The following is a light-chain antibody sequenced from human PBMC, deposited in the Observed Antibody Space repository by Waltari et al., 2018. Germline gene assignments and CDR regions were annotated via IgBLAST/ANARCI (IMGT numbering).Light chain of an antibody. Sequence: DIVMTQSPLSLPVTPGEPASISCRSSQSLLHSIGYNYLDWYLQKPGQSPHLLIYLSSYRASGVPVRFSGSGSGTDFTLKISRVEAEDVGVYYCMQTLQTPYTFSQWTKLEIK. CDR1: QSLLHSIGYNY. CDR3: MQTLQTPYT. J-gene: IGKJ2*01. CDR2: LSS. V-gene: IGKV2-28*01.